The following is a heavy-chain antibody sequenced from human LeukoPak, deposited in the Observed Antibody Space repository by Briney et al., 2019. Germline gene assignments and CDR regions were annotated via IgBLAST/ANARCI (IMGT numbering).Heavy chain of an antibody. CDR1: GFTFSSYA. Sequence: PGGSLRLSCAASGFTFSSYAMHWVRQAPGKGLEWVSGISWNNGSIGYADSVKGRFTISRDNAKNSLYLQMNSLRAEDTALYYCAKDLSTFGVVTTPDYWGQGTLVTVSS. J-gene: IGHJ4*02. V-gene: IGHV3-9*01. D-gene: IGHD3-3*01. CDR2: ISWNNGSI. CDR3: AKDLSTFGVVTTPDY.